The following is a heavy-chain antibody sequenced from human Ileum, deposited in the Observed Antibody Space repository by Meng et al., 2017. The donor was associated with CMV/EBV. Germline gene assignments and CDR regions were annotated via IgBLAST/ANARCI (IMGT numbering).Heavy chain of an antibody. CDR3: AIALIRGYCSSTSCYSY. Sequence: GGSLRLSCAASGFTFRDYAMAWVRQPPGEGLQWVSSIDGGVYTKYADSVKGRFTISRDNSKNTLFLQMDSLRADDTAVYYCAIALIRGYCSSTSCYSYWGQGTLVTVSS. J-gene: IGHJ4*02. CDR2: IDGGVYT. CDR1: GFTFRDYA. D-gene: IGHD2-2*02. V-gene: IGHV3-23*01.